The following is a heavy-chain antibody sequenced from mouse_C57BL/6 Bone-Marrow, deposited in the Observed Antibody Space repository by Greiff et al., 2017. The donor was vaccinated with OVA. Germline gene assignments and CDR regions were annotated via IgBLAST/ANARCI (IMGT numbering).Heavy chain of an antibody. D-gene: IGHD2-1*01. CDR1: GYTFTSSG. CDR3: ARVTIIDLYAMDD. V-gene: IGHV1-81*01. J-gene: IGHJ4*01. Sequence: QVHVKPSGAELARPGASVKLSCKASGYTFTSSGISWVKQSTGQGLEWIGAISPRSGNTYYNEQFKGKATLTADKSSSTAYMELRRLTSEDSAVYICARVTIIDLYAMDDWGQGTSVTVAS. CDR2: ISPRSGNT.